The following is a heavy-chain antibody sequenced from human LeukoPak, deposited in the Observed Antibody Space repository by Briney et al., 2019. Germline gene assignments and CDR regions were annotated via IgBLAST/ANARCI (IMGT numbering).Heavy chain of an antibody. J-gene: IGHJ4*02. CDR1: GFTVSSNY. V-gene: IGHV3-53*01. CDR2: IYSGGST. D-gene: IGHD1-26*01. CDR3: AKPVRGSNRPYYFDY. Sequence: GGSLRLSCAASGFTVSSNYMSWVRQAPGKGLEWVSVIYSGGSTYYADSVKGRFTISRDNSKNTLYLQMNSLRAEDTAVYYCAKPVRGSNRPYYFDYWGQGTLVTVSS.